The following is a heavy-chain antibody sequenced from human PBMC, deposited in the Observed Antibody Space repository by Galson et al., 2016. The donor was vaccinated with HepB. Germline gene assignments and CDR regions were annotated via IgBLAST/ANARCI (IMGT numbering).Heavy chain of an antibody. V-gene: IGHV1-2*04. J-gene: IGHJ4*02. CDR2: INPKSGGT. Sequence: SVKVSCKASGYNFTGYYIHWVRQAPGQGLEWMGWINPKSGGTKYAQKFQGWVTMTREQSTSNAYMEMRRLRSDDTAVYYCARDLGGSGWDYWGQGTLVTVSS. D-gene: IGHD6-19*01. CDR1: GYNFTGYY. CDR3: ARDLGGSGWDY.